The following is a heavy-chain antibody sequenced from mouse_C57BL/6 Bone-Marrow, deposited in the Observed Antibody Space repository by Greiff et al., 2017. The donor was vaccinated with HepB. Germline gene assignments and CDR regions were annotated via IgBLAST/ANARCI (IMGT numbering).Heavy chain of an antibody. D-gene: IGHD2-3*01. J-gene: IGHJ3*01. CDR3: ARAGWLLRSWFAY. CDR1: GYTFTDYY. CDR2: IFPGSGST. Sequence: VQLQQPGPELVKPGASVKISCKASGYTFTDYYINWVKQRPGQGLEWIGWIFPGSGSTYYNEKFKGKATLTVDKSSSTAYMLLSSLTSEDSAVYFCARAGWLLRSWFAYWGQGTLVTVSA. V-gene: IGHV1-75*01.